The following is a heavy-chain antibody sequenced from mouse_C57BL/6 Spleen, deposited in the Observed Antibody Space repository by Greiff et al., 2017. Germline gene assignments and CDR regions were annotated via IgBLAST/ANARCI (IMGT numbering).Heavy chain of an antibody. D-gene: IGHD2-2*01. CDR3: ARGDGYDAWFAY. V-gene: IGHV1-18*01. J-gene: IGHJ3*01. CDR2: INPNNGGT. Sequence: VQLKESGPELVKPGASVKIPCKASGYTFTDYNMDWVKQSHGQSLEWIGDINPNNGGTIYNQKFKGKATLTVDKSSSTAYMELRSLTSEDTAVYYCARGDGYDAWFAYWGQGTLVTVSA. CDR1: GYTFTDYN.